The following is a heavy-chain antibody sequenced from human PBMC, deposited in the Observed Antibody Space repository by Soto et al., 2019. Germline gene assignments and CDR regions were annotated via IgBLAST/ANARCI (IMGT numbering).Heavy chain of an antibody. CDR1: XXXXXNXX. J-gene: IGHJ3*01. Sequence: VQLLESGGDLVQPGGSLXXSXXXXXXXXXNXXXXXXXXAXXKGLEWVSTMGGTDGYSDGVPWYEDSVKGRFTISRDSSANTLFLHMDNLRAEDSALYYCVKRGRNGGAFDFWGQGTTVVVSS. V-gene: IGHV3-23*01. D-gene: IGHD3-10*01. CDR2: MGGTDGYSDGVP. CDR3: VKRGRNGGAFDF.